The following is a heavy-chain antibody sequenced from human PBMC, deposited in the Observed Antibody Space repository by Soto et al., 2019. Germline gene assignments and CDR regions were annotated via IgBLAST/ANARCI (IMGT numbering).Heavy chain of an antibody. Sequence: GGSLRFSCAASGFTFDDYAMHWVRQAPGKGLEWVSGISWNSGSIGYAVSVKGRFTISRDNAKNSLYLQMNSLRAEDTALYYCAKGGYYYGMDVWGQGTTVTVSS. CDR3: AKGGYYYGMDV. V-gene: IGHV3-9*01. CDR2: ISWNSGSI. J-gene: IGHJ6*02. CDR1: GFTFDDYA.